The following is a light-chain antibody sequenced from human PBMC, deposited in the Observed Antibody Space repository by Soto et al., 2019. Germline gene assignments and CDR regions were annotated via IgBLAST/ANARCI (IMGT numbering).Light chain of an antibody. CDR2: AAS. V-gene: IGKV3-15*01. CDR3: QQYSNWPPWT. Sequence: EMVMTQSPATLSVSPGERATLSCRASQSVSSNLAWYQQKPGQAPRLLIYAASTRATDIPARFSGSGSGTEFTLTISSMQSEDFAVYYCQQYSNWPPWTFGQGTKVEIK. J-gene: IGKJ1*01. CDR1: QSVSSN.